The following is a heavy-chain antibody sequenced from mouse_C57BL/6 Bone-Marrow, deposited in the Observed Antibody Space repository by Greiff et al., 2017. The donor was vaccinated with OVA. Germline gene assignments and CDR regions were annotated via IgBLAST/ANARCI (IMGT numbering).Heavy chain of an antibody. V-gene: IGHV1-20*01. J-gene: IGHJ4*01. CDR3: ARSYYGSSYYAMDY. CDR2: INPYNGDT. D-gene: IGHD1-1*01. Sequence: EVQLVESGPELVKPGDSVKISCKASGYSFTGYFMNWVMQSHGKSLEWIGRINPYNGDTFYNQKFKGKATLTVDKSSSTAHMELRSLTSEDSAVYYCARSYYGSSYYAMDYWGQGTSVTVSS. CDR1: GYSFTGYF.